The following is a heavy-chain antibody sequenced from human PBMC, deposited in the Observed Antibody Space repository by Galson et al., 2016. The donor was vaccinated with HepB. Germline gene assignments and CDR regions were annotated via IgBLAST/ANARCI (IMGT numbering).Heavy chain of an antibody. D-gene: IGHD4-17*01. CDR2: IIQDGIEK. J-gene: IGHJ5*02. CDR3: ARSGEPS. V-gene: IGHV3-7*01. CDR1: GFTFSSYW. Sequence: SLRLSCATSGFTFSSYWMTWVRQAPGKGLEWVANIIQDGIEKYYVGSVEGRFTISRDNAKKSLYLQMDSLRAEDTAVYYCARSGEPSWGQGTLVTVSS.